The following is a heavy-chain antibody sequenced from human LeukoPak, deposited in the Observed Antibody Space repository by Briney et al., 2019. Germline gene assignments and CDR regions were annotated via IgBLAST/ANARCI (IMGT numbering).Heavy chain of an antibody. J-gene: IGHJ6*03. CDR1: GYTFTNYY. Sequence: ASVKVSCKASGYTFTNYYMHWVRQAPGQGLEWMGIINPSGGSTNYAQKLQGRVTMTTDTSTSTAYMELRSLRSDDTAVYYCARVDYGDYLPYYYYYMDVWGKGTTVTVSS. CDR3: ARVDYGDYLPYYYYYMDV. V-gene: IGHV1-46*01. CDR2: INPSGGST. D-gene: IGHD4-17*01.